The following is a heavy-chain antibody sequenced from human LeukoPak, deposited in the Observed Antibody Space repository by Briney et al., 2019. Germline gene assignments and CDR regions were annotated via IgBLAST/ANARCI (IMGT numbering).Heavy chain of an antibody. CDR3: AREQPIVAVGGDAFDI. D-gene: IGHD2-15*01. Sequence: PGGSLRLSCAASGFTFSTYWMSWVRQAPGKGLEWVASIKQDGSDKYYVDSVKGRFTISRDNAKNSLYLQMNSLRAEDTAVYYCAREQPIVAVGGDAFDIWGQGTMVTVSS. J-gene: IGHJ3*02. V-gene: IGHV3-7*01. CDR1: GFTFSTYW. CDR2: IKQDGSDK.